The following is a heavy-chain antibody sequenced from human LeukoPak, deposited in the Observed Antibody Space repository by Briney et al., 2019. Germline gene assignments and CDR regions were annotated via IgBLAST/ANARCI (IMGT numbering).Heavy chain of an antibody. CDR2: IYYSGST. CDR3: ARSRASGYYGDHLYYFDY. Sequence: SQTLSLTCTVSGGSISSGGYYWSWIRQHPGKGLEWIGYIYYSGSTYYNPSLKSRVTISVDTSKNQLSLKLSSVTAADTAVYYCARSRASGYYGDHLYYFDYWGQGTLVTVSS. CDR1: GGSISSGGYY. J-gene: IGHJ4*02. V-gene: IGHV4-31*03. D-gene: IGHD4-17*01.